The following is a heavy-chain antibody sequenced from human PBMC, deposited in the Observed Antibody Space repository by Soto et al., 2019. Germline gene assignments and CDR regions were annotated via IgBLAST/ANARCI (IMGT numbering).Heavy chain of an antibody. Sequence: PGESLKISCQGSGYAFSSYWIAWVRQMPGKGLEWMGIIYPGDSDTRYSPSFQGQVTISVDKSITTPYLQWSSLKASDTAMYYCARGYCTATICDPWFDPWGQGTLVTVSS. V-gene: IGHV5-51*01. CDR1: GYAFSSYW. CDR2: IYPGDSDT. J-gene: IGHJ5*02. D-gene: IGHD2-8*02. CDR3: ARGYCTATICDPWFDP.